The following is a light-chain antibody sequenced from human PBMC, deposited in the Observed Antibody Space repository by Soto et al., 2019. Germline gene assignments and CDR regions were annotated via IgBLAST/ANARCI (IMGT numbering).Light chain of an antibody. CDR3: SSFTTSTTLV. J-gene: IGLJ2*01. Sequence: QSALTQPASVSGSPGQSITISCTGTSSDVGTYRYVSWYQQYTGKVPKLIIYEVSNRPSGVSRRFSGSNSGNTASLTISGLQTDDEADYYCSSFTTSTTLVFGGGTKLTVL. CDR2: EVS. V-gene: IGLV2-14*01. CDR1: SSDVGTYRY.